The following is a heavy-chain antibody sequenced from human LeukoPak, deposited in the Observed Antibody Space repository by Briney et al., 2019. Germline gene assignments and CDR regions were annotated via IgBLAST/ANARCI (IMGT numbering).Heavy chain of an antibody. J-gene: IGHJ4*02. CDR2: ISHSGST. CDR3: ARFFTLRGSVDPGTSGPFNF. Sequence: SETLSPTCAVYGGSFSGFYWSWIRQPPGKGLEWIGEISHSGSTNYNSSLKSRVTISMDTSQNQFSLKLTSVTPADTAVYYCARFFTLRGSVDPGTSGPFNFWGQGTLVTVSS. CDR1: GGSFSGFY. D-gene: IGHD4-17*01. V-gene: IGHV4-34*01.